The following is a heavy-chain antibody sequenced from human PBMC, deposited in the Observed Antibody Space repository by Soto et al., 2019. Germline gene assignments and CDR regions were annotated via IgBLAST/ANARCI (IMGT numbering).Heavy chain of an antibody. Sequence: QLQLQESGPRLVRPSETLSLTCTVSGASINTDNYWGGVRQTPGQGLEWIGGVHYTGSTYYSSTRKRRVTISMDTSKNQLSLNLRSVTAADTAMYYCVKHELWLVRLTWGQGTLVTVSS. D-gene: IGHD6-19*01. CDR1: GASINTDNY. CDR2: VHYTGST. CDR3: VKHELWLVRLT. V-gene: IGHV4-39*01. J-gene: IGHJ5*02.